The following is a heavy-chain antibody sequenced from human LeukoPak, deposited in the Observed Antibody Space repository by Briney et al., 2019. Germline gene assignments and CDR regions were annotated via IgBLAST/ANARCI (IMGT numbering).Heavy chain of an antibody. D-gene: IGHD4-23*01. CDR2: IYHSGST. CDR1: GGSISSSNW. V-gene: IGHV4-4*02. J-gene: IGHJ4*02. Sequence: SGTLSLTCAVSGGSISSSNWWSWVRQPPGKGLEWIGEIYHSGSTNYNPSLKSRVTISVDRSKNQLSLKLNSVTAAGSAVYYCAKHGGRYFDPWGRGTLVTVSS. CDR3: AKHGGRYFDP.